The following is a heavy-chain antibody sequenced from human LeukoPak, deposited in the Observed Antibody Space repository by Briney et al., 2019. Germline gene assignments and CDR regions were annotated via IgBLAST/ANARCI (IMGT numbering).Heavy chain of an antibody. V-gene: IGHV4-39*01. J-gene: IGHJ4*02. CDR1: GGSISISSDY. CDR3: ARRLSTRSYYLDD. D-gene: IGHD2/OR15-2a*01. CDR2: IYYSGTT. Sequence: SETLSLTCAVSGGSISISSDYWGWIRQPPGKGLEWIGDIYYSGTTNYNPSLKSRVTMSVDTSKNQFSLKLNSATAADTAVYYCARRLSTRSYYLDDWGQGTLVTVSS.